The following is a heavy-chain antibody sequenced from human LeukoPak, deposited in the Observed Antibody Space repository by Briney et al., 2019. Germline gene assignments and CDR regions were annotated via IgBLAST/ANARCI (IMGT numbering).Heavy chain of an antibody. CDR1: GGSFSSSSGYY. V-gene: IGHV4-39*01. J-gene: IGHJ4*02. D-gene: IGHD6-19*01. CDR3: ARRGPTSGRADAFDY. CDR2: INYSATT. Sequence: SETLSLTCTVSGGSFSSSSGYYWGWIRQPPGKGLEWIGSINYSATTYYNPSLRSPVTISVDTTKKQLTLRLSAVNAGETAIYYCARRGPTSGRADAFDYWGQGTLVTVSS.